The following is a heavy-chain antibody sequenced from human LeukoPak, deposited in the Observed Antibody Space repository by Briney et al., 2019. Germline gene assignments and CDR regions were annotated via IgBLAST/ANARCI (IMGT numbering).Heavy chain of an antibody. D-gene: IGHD3/OR15-3a*01. V-gene: IGHV3-23*01. Sequence: PGGSLRLSCAASGFTFDNYAMSWVRQTPGKGLEWVSGIGGSGDDTSYADSLKGRFTISRDNSKNILYLQMNSLRAEDTAVYYCAKEIGRLGVPLYDYWGRGTLVTASS. J-gene: IGHJ4*02. CDR2: IGGSGDDT. CDR1: GFTFDNYA. CDR3: AKEIGRLGVPLYDY.